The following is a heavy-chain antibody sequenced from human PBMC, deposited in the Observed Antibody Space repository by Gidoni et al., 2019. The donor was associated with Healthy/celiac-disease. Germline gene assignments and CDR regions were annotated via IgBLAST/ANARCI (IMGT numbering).Heavy chain of an antibody. CDR3: AKARSGSYFDY. CDR1: GFTFDDYA. D-gene: IGHD1-26*01. CDR2: ISWNSGSI. Sequence: EVQLVESGVGLVQPGRSLRLSWAASGFTFDDYAMHWVRQAPGKGLEWVSGISWNSGSIGYADSVKGRFTISRDNAKNSLYLQMNSLRAEDTALYYCAKARSGSYFDYWGQGTLVTVSS. V-gene: IGHV3-9*01. J-gene: IGHJ4*02.